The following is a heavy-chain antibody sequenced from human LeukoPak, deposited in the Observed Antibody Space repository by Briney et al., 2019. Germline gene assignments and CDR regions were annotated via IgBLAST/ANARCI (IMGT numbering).Heavy chain of an antibody. D-gene: IGHD6-19*01. CDR1: GGSFSGYY. Sequence: SETLSLTCAVYGGSFSGYYWSWIRQPPGKGLEWIGEINHSGSTNYNPSLKSRVTISVDTSKNQFSLKLSSVTAADTAVYYCARHWGYSSGWYINNWFDPWGQGTLVTVSS. CDR3: ARHWGYSSGWYINNWFDP. V-gene: IGHV4-34*01. CDR2: INHSGST. J-gene: IGHJ5*02.